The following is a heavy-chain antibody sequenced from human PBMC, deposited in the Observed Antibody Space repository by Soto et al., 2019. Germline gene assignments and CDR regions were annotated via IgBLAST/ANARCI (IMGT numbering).Heavy chain of an antibody. V-gene: IGHV4-30-2*01. J-gene: IGHJ5*02. CDR2: IYYCGTF. CDR1: GGSIGAAGYS. D-gene: IGHD3-10*01. CDR3: ARAQFYSGSGRYNNLMFDP. Sequence: SETLSLTCAVSGGSIGAAGYSWTWIRQPPGGGLEWIGYIYYCGTFLYNPSLKTRLTMSLDRTNNQFSLTLNSVTAADTAVYYCARAQFYSGSGRYNNLMFDPWGQGTQVTVSS.